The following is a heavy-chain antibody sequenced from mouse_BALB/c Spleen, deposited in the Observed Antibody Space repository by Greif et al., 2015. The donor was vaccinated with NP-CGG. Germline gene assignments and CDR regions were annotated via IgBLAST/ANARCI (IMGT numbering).Heavy chain of an antibody. CDR1: GFNIKDTY. CDR2: IDPANGNT. CDR3: ARDYYGSSAWFAY. V-gene: IGHV14-3*02. J-gene: IGHJ3*01. Sequence: VQLQQPGAELVKPGASVKLSCTASGFNIKDTYMHWVKQRPEQGLEWIGRIDPANGNTKYDPKFQGKATITADTSSNTAYLQLSSLTSEDTAVYYCARDYYGSSAWFAYWGPGTLVTVSA. D-gene: IGHD1-1*01.